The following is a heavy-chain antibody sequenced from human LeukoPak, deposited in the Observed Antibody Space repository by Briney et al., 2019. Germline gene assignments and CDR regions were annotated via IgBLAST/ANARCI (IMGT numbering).Heavy chain of an antibody. Sequence: ASVKVSCKASGYTFTSYGISWVRQAPGQGLEWMGWISAYNGNTNYAQKLRGRVTMTTDTSTSTAYMELRSLRSDDTAVYYCARLAARYCSSTSCYNDYWGQGTLVTVSS. D-gene: IGHD2-2*02. CDR2: ISAYNGNT. CDR1: GYTFTSYG. J-gene: IGHJ4*02. V-gene: IGHV1-18*01. CDR3: ARLAARYCSSTSCYNDY.